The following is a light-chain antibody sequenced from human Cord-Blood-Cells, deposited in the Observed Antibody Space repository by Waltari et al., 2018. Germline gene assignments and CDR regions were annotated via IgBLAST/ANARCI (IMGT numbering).Light chain of an antibody. CDR3: QSADSSGTYPRV. CDR2: KDS. J-gene: IGLJ3*02. CDR1: ALPKQY. V-gene: IGLV3-25*03. Sequence: SYELTQPPSVSVSPGQTARITCSGDALPKQYAYWYQQKPGQAPVLVIYKDSERPSGIPERFSGSSSGNTVTLTISGGQAEDEADYYCQSADSSGTYPRVFGGGTKLTVL.